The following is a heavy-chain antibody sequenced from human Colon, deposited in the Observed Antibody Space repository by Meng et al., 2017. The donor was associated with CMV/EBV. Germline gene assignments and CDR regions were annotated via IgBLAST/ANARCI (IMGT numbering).Heavy chain of an antibody. V-gene: IGHV3-74*03. CDR1: GFTFSYYW. CDR2: IKSAGSKT. J-gene: IGHJ4*02. Sequence: GGSLRLSCAASGFTFSYYWMHWVRQVPGKGLVWVSRIKSAGSKTEYADSVRGRFTISRNNAKDTLYLEMNTLRVEDTAVYYCTRDAGSSTSMDYWGQGTLVTVSS. CDR3: TRDAGSSTSMDY. D-gene: IGHD6-6*01.